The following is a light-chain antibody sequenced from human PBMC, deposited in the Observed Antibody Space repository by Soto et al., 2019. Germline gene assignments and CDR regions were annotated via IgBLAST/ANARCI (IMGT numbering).Light chain of an antibody. V-gene: IGKV1-5*03. CDR2: KAS. J-gene: IGKJ1*01. CDR1: QTISSW. Sequence: IHTTQAPSTMCRPLLHRLTVTYRASQTISSWLAWYQQKPGKAPKLLIYKASTLKSGVPSRFSGSGSGTEFTLTISSLQPDDCATYYCQHYNSYSEAFGQGTKVDIK. CDR3: QHYNSYSEA.